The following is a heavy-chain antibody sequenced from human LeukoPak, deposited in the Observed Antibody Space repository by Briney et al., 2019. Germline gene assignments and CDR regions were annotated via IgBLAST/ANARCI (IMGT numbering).Heavy chain of an antibody. CDR3: ARPIAAASPFDY. CDR2: INAGGSSA. V-gene: IGHV3-74*01. J-gene: IGHJ4*02. Sequence: GGSLRLSCEASGFPFSNYFMHWVRQAPGEGLMWVSRINAGGSSATYADSVKGRFTVSRDNAKNSLYLQMNSLRAEDTAVYYCARPIAAASPFDYWGQGTLVTVSS. CDR1: GFPFSNYF. D-gene: IGHD6-13*01.